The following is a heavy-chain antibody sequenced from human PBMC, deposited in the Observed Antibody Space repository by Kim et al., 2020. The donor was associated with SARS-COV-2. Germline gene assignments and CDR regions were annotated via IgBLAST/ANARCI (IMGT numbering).Heavy chain of an antibody. J-gene: IGHJ4*02. V-gene: IGHV3-21*01. D-gene: IGHD3-22*01. CDR2: ISSSSSSYI. CDR1: GFTFSSYS. CDR3: ARDSMIVVLIPFDY. Sequence: GGSLRLSCAASGFTFSSYSMNWVRQAPGKGLEWVSSISSSSSSYIYYADSVKGRFTISRDNAKNSLYLQMNSLRAEDTAVYYCARDSMIVVLIPFDYWGQGTLVTVSS.